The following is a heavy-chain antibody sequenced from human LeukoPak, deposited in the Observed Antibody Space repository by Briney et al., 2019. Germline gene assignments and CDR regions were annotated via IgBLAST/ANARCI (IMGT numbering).Heavy chain of an antibody. J-gene: IGHJ4*02. D-gene: IGHD3-22*01. Sequence: TVSCKASGYTFTNWWIGWVRQMPGKGLEWMGIIYPGDSATRYSPSFQGQVTISADKSISTAYLQWSSLKASDTAIYYCARHLDYYDSSGYFYWGQGTLVTVSS. CDR2: IYPGDSAT. V-gene: IGHV5-51*01. CDR1: GYTFTNWW. CDR3: ARHLDYYDSSGYFY.